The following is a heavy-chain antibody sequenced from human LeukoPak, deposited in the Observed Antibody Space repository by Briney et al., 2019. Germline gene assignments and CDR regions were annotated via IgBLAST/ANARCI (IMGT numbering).Heavy chain of an antibody. CDR2: ISNNGNI. J-gene: IGHJ5*02. CDR1: GESISSNY. Sequence: SETLSLTCTVSGESISSNYWTWTWIRQPPGKGLEWIAYISNNGNINHNPSLKSRVTISLDTPKNQFSLRLTSVSAADTAVYYCARYRHHSWFDPWGQGILVTVSS. V-gene: IGHV4-59*08. CDR3: ARYRHHSWFDP.